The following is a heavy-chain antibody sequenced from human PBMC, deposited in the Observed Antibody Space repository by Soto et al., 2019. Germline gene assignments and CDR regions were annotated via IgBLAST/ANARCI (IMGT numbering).Heavy chain of an antibody. J-gene: IGHJ6*02. CDR3: AKDLRQGASGATVYGMDV. CDR2: ISYEGSKI. V-gene: IGHV3-30*18. Sequence: QVQLVESGGGVVQPGTSLRLSCTASGFTFSTTGMHWVRQAPGKGLEWVAVISYEGSKIYYADSVKGRLTISRDNSRGTVYLQMNSLRPEDTAVYYCAKDLRQGASGATVYGMDVWGQGTTVSVSS. CDR1: GFTFSTTG. D-gene: IGHD7-27*01.